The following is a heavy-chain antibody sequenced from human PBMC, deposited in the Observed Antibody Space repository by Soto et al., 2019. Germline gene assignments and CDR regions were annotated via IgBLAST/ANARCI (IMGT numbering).Heavy chain of an antibody. CDR3: ASQGYSSGWSTAGY. Sequence: QVQLVQSGAEVKKPGASVKVSCKASGYTFTSYHMHWVRQAPGQGLEWMGIISPSGADTSYAQKFQGRVTMTRDTSTSTVYMELGSLKSEDTAVYYCASQGYSSGWSTAGYWGQGTLVTVSS. CDR2: ISPSGADT. V-gene: IGHV1-46*01. D-gene: IGHD6-25*01. CDR1: GYTFTSYH. J-gene: IGHJ4*02.